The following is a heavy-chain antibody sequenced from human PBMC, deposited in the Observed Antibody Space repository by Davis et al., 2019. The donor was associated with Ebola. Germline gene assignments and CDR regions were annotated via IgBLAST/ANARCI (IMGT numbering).Heavy chain of an antibody. Sequence: ASVKVSCKASGYNFTDYYMHWVRQAPGQGLEWIGWIIPNSGGTKYAQKFQGCVTMTRDTSTSTAYMELSSLRSEDTAVYYCARGGYSYGSPWYYYYYMDVWGKGTTVTVSS. D-gene: IGHD5-18*01. CDR3: ARGGYSYGSPWYYYYYMDV. J-gene: IGHJ6*03. CDR2: IIPNSGGT. V-gene: IGHV1-2*04. CDR1: GYNFTDYY.